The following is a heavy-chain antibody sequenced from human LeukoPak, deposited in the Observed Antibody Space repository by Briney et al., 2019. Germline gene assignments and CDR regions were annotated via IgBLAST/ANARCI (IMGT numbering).Heavy chain of an antibody. V-gene: IGHV3-73*01. D-gene: IGHD6-6*01. CDR3: ARSSYSSSSSV. J-gene: IGHJ3*01. CDR2: IRSKANSYAT. CDR1: GFTFSGSA. Sequence: GGSLRLSCAASGFTFSGSAMHWVRQASGKGPEWVGRIRSKANSYATAYAASVKGRFTISRDDSKNTAYLQMNSLKTEDTAVYYCARSSYSSSSSVWGQGTMVTVSS.